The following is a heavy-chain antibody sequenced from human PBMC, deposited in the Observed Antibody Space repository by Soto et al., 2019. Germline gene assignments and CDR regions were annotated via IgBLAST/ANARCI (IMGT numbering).Heavy chain of an antibody. D-gene: IGHD3-22*01. Sequence: PSVTLSLTCSVSGVTLSTYYWSWIRQPPGKGLEWIGYNYHSGTTYDNPSLKSRVTISVDMSKNQFSLKLTSVTAADTAVYYCARLLDDSRGYYYFYYWGQGTLVIVSS. V-gene: IGHV4-59*12. CDR3: ARLLDDSRGYYYFYY. J-gene: IGHJ4*02. CDR2: NYHSGTT. CDR1: GVTLSTYY.